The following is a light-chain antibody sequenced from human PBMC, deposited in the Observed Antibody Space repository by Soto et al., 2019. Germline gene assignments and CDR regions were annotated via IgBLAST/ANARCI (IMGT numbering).Light chain of an antibody. V-gene: IGKV1-5*01. CDR3: QQYSTYST. CDR2: DAS. Sequence: DIQMTQSPSTLSASVGDRVTITCRASQSIKSSLAWYQQKPGKAPKLLIYDASNLESGVPSRFSGSGSGTEFTLTISSLQPDNFATYYCQQYSTYSTFGQGTKVDI. J-gene: IGKJ1*01. CDR1: QSIKSS.